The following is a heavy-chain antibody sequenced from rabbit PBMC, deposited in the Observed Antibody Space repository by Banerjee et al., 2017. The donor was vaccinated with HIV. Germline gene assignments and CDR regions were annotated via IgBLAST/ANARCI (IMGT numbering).Heavy chain of an antibody. CDR3: VRDHSYDDYGDSLAFDL. D-gene: IGHD2-1*01. V-gene: IGHV1S40*01. J-gene: IGHJ4*01. Sequence: QSLEESGGDLVKPGASLTLTCTASGFSFSSSYYMCWVRQAPGKGLEWIGCIGTCSGSTYYASWAKGRFPISKTSSTTLTLQMTSLTAADTATYFCVRDHSYDDYGDSLAFDLWGPGTLVTVS. CDR1: GFSFSSSYY. CDR2: IGTCSGST.